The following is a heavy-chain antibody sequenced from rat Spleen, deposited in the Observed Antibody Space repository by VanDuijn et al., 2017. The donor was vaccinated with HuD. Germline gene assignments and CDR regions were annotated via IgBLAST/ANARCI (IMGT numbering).Heavy chain of an antibody. CDR3: ARDSGDGGYVMDA. CDR1: GYSITSNY. CDR2: IGYSGST. Sequence: EVQLQESGPGLVKPSQSLSLTCSVTGYSITSNYWGWIRKFPENKMEWMGYIGYSGSTGYNPSLKTRISITRDTSKNQFFLQLNSVTTEDTATYYCARDSGDGGYVMDAWGQGASVTVSS. J-gene: IGHJ4*01. V-gene: IGHV3-1*01. D-gene: IGHD1-1*01.